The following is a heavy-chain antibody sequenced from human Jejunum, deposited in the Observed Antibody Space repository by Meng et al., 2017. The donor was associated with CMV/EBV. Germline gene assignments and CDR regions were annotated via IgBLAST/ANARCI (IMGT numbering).Heavy chain of an antibody. CDR1: ACSASGYH. CDR3: ARTFREYSYGYDS. V-gene: IGHV4-4*07. D-gene: IGHD5-18*01. Sequence: VHPQAAGPRLVKSSDTLSLTGFGAACSASGYHGSWIRQPAGKGLEWIGRIYATGTISYSPSLESRVTMSLDTSKKQFFLKLNSVTAADTAVYYCARTFREYSYGYDSWGQGTLVTVSS. J-gene: IGHJ5*01. CDR2: IYATGTI.